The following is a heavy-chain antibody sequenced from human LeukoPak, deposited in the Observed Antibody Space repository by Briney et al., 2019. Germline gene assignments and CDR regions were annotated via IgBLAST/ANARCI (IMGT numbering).Heavy chain of an antibody. J-gene: IGHJ4*02. Sequence: GGSLRLSCAASGFTFSSYAMHWVRQAPGKGLEWVAVISYDGSNKYYADSVKGRFTISRDNSKNTLYLQMNSLRAEDTAVYYCAKLLSSGYSTGGDYWGQGTLVTVSS. CDR2: ISYDGSNK. D-gene: IGHD3-22*01. V-gene: IGHV3-30*04. CDR1: GFTFSSYA. CDR3: AKLLSSGYSTGGDY.